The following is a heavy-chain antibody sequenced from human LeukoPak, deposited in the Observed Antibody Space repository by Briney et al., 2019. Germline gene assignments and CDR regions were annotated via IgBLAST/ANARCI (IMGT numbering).Heavy chain of an antibody. CDR1: GFTFSDYS. CDR2: ISSSSSYI. J-gene: IGHJ4*02. Sequence: GGSLRLSCAASGFTFSDYSMNWVRQAPGKGLEWVSSISSSSSYIYYADSVKGRFTISRDNAKNSLYLQMNSLRAEDTAVYYCARDLQLGTVSPICVYWGQGTLVTVSS. D-gene: IGHD4-11*01. V-gene: IGHV3-21*01. CDR3: ARDLQLGTVSPICVY.